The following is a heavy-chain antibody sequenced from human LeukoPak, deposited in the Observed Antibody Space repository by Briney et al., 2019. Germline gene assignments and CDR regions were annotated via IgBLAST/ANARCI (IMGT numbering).Heavy chain of an antibody. J-gene: IGHJ5*02. CDR2: VYYSGYT. Sequence: SETLSLTCTVSGGSISSGNYYWGWIRQPPGKGLEWIGSVYYSGYTYYNPSLKSRVTISVDTSKNQSSLKLSSLTAADTTIYYCARHDLTTRHWFDPWGQGTLVTVSS. V-gene: IGHV4-39*01. CDR1: GGSISSGNYY. CDR3: ARHDLTTRHWFDP. D-gene: IGHD1-1*01.